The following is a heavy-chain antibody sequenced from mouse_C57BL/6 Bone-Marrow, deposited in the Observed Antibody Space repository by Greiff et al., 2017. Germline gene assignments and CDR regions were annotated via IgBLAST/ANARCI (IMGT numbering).Heavy chain of an antibody. CDR3: ARVYDSSLDGMDY. V-gene: IGHV5-12*01. D-gene: IGHD1-1*01. CDR2: ISNGGGST. J-gene: IGHJ4*01. Sequence: EVKLQESGGGLVQPGGSLKLSCAASGFTFSDYYMYWVRQTPEKRLEWVAYISNGGGSTYYPDTVKGRFTISRDNAKNTLYLQMSRLKSEDTAMYYCARVYDSSLDGMDYWGQGTSVTVSS. CDR1: GFTFSDYY.